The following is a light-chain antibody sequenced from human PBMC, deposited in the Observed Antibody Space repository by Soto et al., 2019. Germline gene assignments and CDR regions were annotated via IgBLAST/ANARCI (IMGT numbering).Light chain of an antibody. V-gene: IGKV2-30*02. Sequence: DAVLTQSPLSLPVTLGQPAAISCRSSQSLVHSDGKAYLIWFQQRPGQSPRRLIYQVSRRDAGVPDRFSGSGSGTEFTLIISRVEAEDAGLYYCMQGTHWPWTFGEGTKVEIK. CDR2: QVS. CDR3: MQGTHWPWT. CDR1: QSLVHSDGKAY. J-gene: IGKJ1*01.